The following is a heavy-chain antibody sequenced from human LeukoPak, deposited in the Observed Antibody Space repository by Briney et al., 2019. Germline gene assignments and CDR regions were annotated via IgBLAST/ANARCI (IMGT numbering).Heavy chain of an antibody. D-gene: IGHD1-26*01. CDR3: ARGLAQGRWGLFLV. CDR1: GYTFTSYD. V-gene: IGHV1-8*01. CDR2: MNPNSGDT. Sequence: GASVKVSCKASGYTFTSYDINWVRQATGQGLEWMGWMNPNSGDTGYAQKFQGRVTMTRNTSISTAYMELSSLRSEDTAVYYCARGLAQGRWGLFLVWGQGTLVTVSS. J-gene: IGHJ4*02.